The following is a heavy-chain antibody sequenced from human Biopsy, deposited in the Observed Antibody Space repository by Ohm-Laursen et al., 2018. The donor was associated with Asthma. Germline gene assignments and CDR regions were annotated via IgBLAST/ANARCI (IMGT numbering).Heavy chain of an antibody. Sequence: TLSLTSTGYGGYLTGHYWNWIRQPPGKGLEWIGELDQSGYTNYNPSLKSRVTISADKSKNQFHLNLSSVTAADTAVYFCARAAITGIRGWFDPWGQGTQVPVSS. CDR2: LDQSGYT. CDR3: ARAAITGIRGWFDP. J-gene: IGHJ5*02. D-gene: IGHD1-20*01. V-gene: IGHV4-34*01. CDR1: GGYLTGHY.